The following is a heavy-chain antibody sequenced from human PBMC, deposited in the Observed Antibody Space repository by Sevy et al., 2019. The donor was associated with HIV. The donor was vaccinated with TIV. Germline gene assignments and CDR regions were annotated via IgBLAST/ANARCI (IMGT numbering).Heavy chain of an antibody. J-gene: IGHJ4*02. CDR2: IKQDGSEK. D-gene: IGHD1-26*01. Sequence: GGSLRFSCAASGFTFTSYWMSWVRQAPGKGLEWVANIKQDGSEKYYVDSVKGRFTISRDNAKNFVFLQMSSLRAEDTAVYYCAIEVSFRGQGTRVTVSS. V-gene: IGHV3-7*01. CDR1: GFTFTSYW. CDR3: AIEVSF.